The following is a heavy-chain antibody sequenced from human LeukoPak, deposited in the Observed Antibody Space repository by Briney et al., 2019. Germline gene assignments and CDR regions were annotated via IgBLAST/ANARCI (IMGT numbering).Heavy chain of an antibody. D-gene: IGHD5-18*01. CDR2: INHSGST. Sequence: SETLSLTCAVYGGSFSGYYRSWIRQPPGKGLEWIGEINHSGSTNYNPSLKSRVTISVDTSKNQFSLKLSSVTAADTAVYYCARIVDTAMVTDYWGQGTLVTVSS. J-gene: IGHJ4*02. CDR3: ARIVDTAMVTDY. CDR1: GGSFSGYY. V-gene: IGHV4-34*01.